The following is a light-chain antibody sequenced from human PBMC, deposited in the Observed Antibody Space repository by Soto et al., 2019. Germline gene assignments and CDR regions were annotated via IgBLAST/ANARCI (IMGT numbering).Light chain of an antibody. J-gene: IGKJ3*01. CDR1: QAVSSIY. Sequence: EIVLTQSPGTLSLSPGERATLSCRASQAVSSIYLAWYQQKPGQAPRLLIYGASYRASGIPDRFSGSGSGTDFPLTISRLEPEDFAVYYCQQYGISRFTFGPGTKVDLK. CDR3: QQYGISRFT. V-gene: IGKV3-20*01. CDR2: GAS.